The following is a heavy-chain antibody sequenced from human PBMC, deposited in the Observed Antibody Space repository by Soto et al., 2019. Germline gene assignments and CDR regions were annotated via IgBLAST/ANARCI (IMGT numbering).Heavy chain of an antibody. CDR3: ARENFGVIIHDAFDL. J-gene: IGHJ3*01. V-gene: IGHV4-31*03. CDR1: GDSVSSGGYY. CDR2: IYDSETT. Sequence: SETLSLTCTVAGDSVSSGGYYWNWIRQHPGRGLEWLGYIYDSETTYYNPSLESRLSISVDASKNQFSLKVTSVTPADTAVYYCARENFGVIIHDAFDLWGQGTMVTVSS. D-gene: IGHD2-8*01.